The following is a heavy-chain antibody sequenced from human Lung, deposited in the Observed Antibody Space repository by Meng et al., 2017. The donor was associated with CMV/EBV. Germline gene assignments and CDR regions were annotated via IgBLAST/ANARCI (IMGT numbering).Heavy chain of an antibody. Sequence: SVKVSXRASGYAFISYDINWVRQATGQGFEWLGWMNPNSGKTGYAQKFQGRVTITRDISINTAYMEESSLRSEDTAVYFCSRAGGNSNYDYGMDVWGQGXTVTVSS. CDR3: SRAGGNSNYDYGMDV. J-gene: IGHJ6*02. CDR2: MNPNSGKT. D-gene: IGHD4-23*01. CDR1: GYAFISYD. V-gene: IGHV1-8*03.